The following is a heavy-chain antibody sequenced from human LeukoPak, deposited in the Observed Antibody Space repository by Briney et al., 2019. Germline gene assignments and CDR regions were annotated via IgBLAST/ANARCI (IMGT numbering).Heavy chain of an antibody. CDR3: ARGVPGLCGGDCYYYFDY. D-gene: IGHD2-21*02. Sequence: SETLSLTRAVYGGSFSGYYWSWIRQPPGKGLEWIGEINHSGSTNYNPSLKSRVTISVDTSKNQFSLKLSSVTAADTAVYYCARGVPGLCGGDCYYYFDYWGQGTLVTVSS. CDR1: GGSFSGYY. J-gene: IGHJ4*02. CDR2: INHSGST. V-gene: IGHV4-34*01.